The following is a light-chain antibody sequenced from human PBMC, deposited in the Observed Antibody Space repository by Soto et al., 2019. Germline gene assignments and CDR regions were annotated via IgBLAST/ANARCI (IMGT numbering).Light chain of an antibody. CDR1: SGSIASNY. J-gene: IGLJ3*02. CDR2: EDN. CDR3: QSYDSSNWV. Sequence: NFMLTQPHSVSESPGKTVSISCTGSSGSIASNYVQWYQHRPGSAPTTVIYEDNQRPSGVPDRFSGSIDSSSNSASLTISGLKTEDEADYCCQSYDSSNWVFGGGTKVTVL. V-gene: IGLV6-57*02.